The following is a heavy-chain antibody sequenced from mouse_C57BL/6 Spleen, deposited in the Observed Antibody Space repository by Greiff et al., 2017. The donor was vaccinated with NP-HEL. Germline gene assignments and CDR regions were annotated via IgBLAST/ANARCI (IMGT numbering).Heavy chain of an antibody. CDR3: ARGGTTVVAPYFDV. V-gene: IGHV1-64*01. Sequence: QVQLQQPGAELVKPGASVKLSCKASGYTFTSYWMHWVKQRPGQGLEWIGMIHPNGGSTNYNEKFKSKATLTVDKSSSTAYMQLSSLTSEDSAVYYCARGGTTVVAPYFDVWGTGTTVTVSS. CDR1: GYTFTSYW. D-gene: IGHD1-1*01. CDR2: IHPNGGST. J-gene: IGHJ1*03.